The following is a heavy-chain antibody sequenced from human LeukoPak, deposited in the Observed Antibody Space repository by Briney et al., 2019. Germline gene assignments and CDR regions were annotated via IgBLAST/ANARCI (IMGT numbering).Heavy chain of an antibody. D-gene: IGHD6-19*01. CDR2: IIPILGIA. V-gene: IGHV1-69*04. CDR3: ARDIGQWLGVFAFDI. J-gene: IGHJ3*02. CDR1: GGTFSSYA. Sequence: SVKVSCKASGGTFSSYAISWVRQAPGQGLEWMGRIIPILGIANYAQKFQGRVTITADKSTSTAYMELSSLRSEDTAVYYCARDIGQWLGVFAFDIWGQGTMVTVSS.